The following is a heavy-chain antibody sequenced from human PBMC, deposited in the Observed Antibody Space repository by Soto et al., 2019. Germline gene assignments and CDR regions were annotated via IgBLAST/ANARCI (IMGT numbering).Heavy chain of an antibody. Sequence: GASVKVYCKASGYTFTSYAMHWVRQAPGQRLEWMGWINAGNGNTKYSQKFQGRATITRDTSASTAYMELSSLRSEDTAVYYCARDRGGVLMVYAVLYYFDYWGQGTLVTVSS. J-gene: IGHJ4*02. D-gene: IGHD2-8*01. CDR2: INAGNGNT. V-gene: IGHV1-3*01. CDR1: GYTFTSYA. CDR3: ARDRGGVLMVYAVLYYFDY.